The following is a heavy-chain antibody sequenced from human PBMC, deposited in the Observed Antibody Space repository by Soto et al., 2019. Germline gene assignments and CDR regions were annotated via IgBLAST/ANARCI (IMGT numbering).Heavy chain of an antibody. D-gene: IGHD6-6*01. J-gene: IGHJ3*02. CDR3: ARSIRGGSSSSAFDI. Sequence: GGSLRLSCAASGFTVSSNYMSWVRQAPGKGLEWVSVIYSGGSTYYADSVKGRFTISRHNSKNTLYLQMNSLRAEDTAVYYCARSIRGGSSSSAFDIWGQGTMVTVSS. CDR1: GFTVSSNY. CDR2: IYSGGST. V-gene: IGHV3-53*04.